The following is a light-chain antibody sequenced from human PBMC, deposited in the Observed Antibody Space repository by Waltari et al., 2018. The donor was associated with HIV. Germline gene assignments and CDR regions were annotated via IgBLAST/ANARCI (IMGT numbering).Light chain of an antibody. Sequence: QSVLTQPPSASGTPGQRVTISCSGSSSNIGSNTVNCYQQLPGTAPKRLIYSNNQRPSGVPDRFSGSKSGTSASLAISGLQSEDEADYYCATWDDSLNGRWVFGGGTKLTVL. CDR1: SSNIGSNT. V-gene: IGLV1-44*01. CDR2: SNN. CDR3: ATWDDSLNGRWV. J-gene: IGLJ3*02.